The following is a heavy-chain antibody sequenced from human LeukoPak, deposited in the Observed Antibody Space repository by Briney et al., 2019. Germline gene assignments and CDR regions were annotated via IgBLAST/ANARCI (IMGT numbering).Heavy chain of an antibody. D-gene: IGHD4/OR15-4a*01. CDR3: ARHIGLTTRYLDY. V-gene: IGHV5-51*01. J-gene: IGHJ4*02. Sequence: GESLKISCKGSEYSSTSYWIAWLRQLPGKGVEWMGMIYPGDSDTRYSPSFQGHVTISADRSINTAYLQWSSLKASDTAIYYCARHIGLTTRYLDYWGQGTLVAVSS. CDR2: IYPGDSDT. CDR1: EYSSTSYW.